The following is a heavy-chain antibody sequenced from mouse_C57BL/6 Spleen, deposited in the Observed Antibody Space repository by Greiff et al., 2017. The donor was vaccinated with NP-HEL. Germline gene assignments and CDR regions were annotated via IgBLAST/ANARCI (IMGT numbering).Heavy chain of an antibody. D-gene: IGHD1-1*01. CDR1: GYSFTDYN. J-gene: IGHJ1*03. CDR2: INPNYGTT. V-gene: IGHV1-39*01. Sequence: EVQLQQSGPELVKPGASVKISCKASGYSFTDYNMNWVKQSNGKSLEWIGVINPNYGTTSYNQKFKGKATLTVDQSSSTAYMQLNSLTSEDSAVYYCASSQYYGSSPYVDVWGTETTVTVSS. CDR3: ASSQYYGSSPYVDV.